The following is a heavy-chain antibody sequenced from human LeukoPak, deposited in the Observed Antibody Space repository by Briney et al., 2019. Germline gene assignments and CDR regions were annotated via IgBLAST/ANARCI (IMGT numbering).Heavy chain of an antibody. D-gene: IGHD3-10*01. J-gene: IGHJ5*02. V-gene: IGHV4-31*03. CDR1: GGSISSGGYY. Sequence: PSETLSLTCTVSGGSISSGGYYWSWIRQHPGKGLEWIGYIYYSGSTYYNPSLKSRVTISIETSKNQFSLNLSSVTAADTAVYYCARDRVRGTITYAGFDPWGQGTLVTVSS. CDR2: IYYSGST. CDR3: ARDRVRGTITYAGFDP.